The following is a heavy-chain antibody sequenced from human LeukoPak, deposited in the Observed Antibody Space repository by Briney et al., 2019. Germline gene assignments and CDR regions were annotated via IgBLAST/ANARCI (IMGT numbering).Heavy chain of an antibody. Sequence: SETLSLTCTVSGASFRSYYWNWIRQPPGKGLEWIGYVHYSGSSNYNLSLKSRVTISVDTANNQYSLILSSVTAADTAVYYCVRDTRSYDTSGYYHFDFWGQGSLVTVSS. CDR1: GASFRSYY. V-gene: IGHV4-59*01. J-gene: IGHJ4*02. CDR2: VHYSGSS. D-gene: IGHD3-22*01. CDR3: VRDTRSYDTSGYYHFDF.